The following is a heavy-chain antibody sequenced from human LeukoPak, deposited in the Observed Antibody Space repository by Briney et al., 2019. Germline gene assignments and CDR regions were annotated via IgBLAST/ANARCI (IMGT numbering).Heavy chain of an antibody. J-gene: IGHJ4*02. CDR3: ARGKSRGSHVDY. CDR2: TYHSGST. V-gene: IGHV4-38-2*02. Sequence: SETLSLTCTVSGYSISSGYYWGWIRQPPGQGLEWIGSTYHSGSTYYNPSLKSRVTISVDTSKNQFSLRLRSVTAADTAVYYCARGKSRGSHVDYWGQGTLVTVSS. CDR1: GYSISSGYY. D-gene: IGHD1-26*01.